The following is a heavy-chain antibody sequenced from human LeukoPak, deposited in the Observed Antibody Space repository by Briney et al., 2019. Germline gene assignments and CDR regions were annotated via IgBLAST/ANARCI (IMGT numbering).Heavy chain of an antibody. V-gene: IGHV3-30*03. D-gene: IGHD6-13*01. Sequence: PGRSLRLSCAASGFTFSSYGMHWVRQAPGKGLEWVAVISYDGSNKYYADSVKGRFTISRDNSKNTLYLQMNSLRAEDTAVYYCARGQQQGEFDYWGQGTLVTVSS. CDR2: ISYDGSNK. CDR1: GFTFSSYG. CDR3: ARGQQQGEFDY. J-gene: IGHJ4*02.